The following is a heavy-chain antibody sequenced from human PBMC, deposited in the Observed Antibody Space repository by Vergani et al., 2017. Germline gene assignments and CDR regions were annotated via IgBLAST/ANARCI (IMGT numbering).Heavy chain of an antibody. CDR1: GGTFSSYA. Sequence: QVQLVQSGAEVKKPGSSVTVSCKASGGTFSSYAISWVRQAPGQGLEWMGRIIPIFGTANYAQKFQGRVTITADESTSTAYMELSSLRSEDTAVYYCARVVVITKGYYYYGMDVWGQGTTVTVSS. D-gene: IGHD3-22*01. J-gene: IGHJ6*02. CDR2: IIPIFGTA. CDR3: ARVVVITKGYYYYGMDV. V-gene: IGHV1-69*13.